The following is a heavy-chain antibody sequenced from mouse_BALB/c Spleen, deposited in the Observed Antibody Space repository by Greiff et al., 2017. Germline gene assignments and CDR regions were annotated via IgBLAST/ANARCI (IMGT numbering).Heavy chain of an antibody. CDR2: INPSNGGT. V-gene: IGHV1S81*02. J-gene: IGHJ1*01. Sequence: QVQLQQSGAELVKPGASVKLSCKASGYTFTSYYMYWVKQRPGQGLEWIGEINPSNGGTNFNEKFKSKATLTVDKSSSTAYMQLSSLTSEDSAVYYCTRCIYYRYEGWYFDVWGAGTTVTVSS. CDR3: TRCIYYRYEGWYFDV. CDR1: GYTFTSYY. D-gene: IGHD2-14*01.